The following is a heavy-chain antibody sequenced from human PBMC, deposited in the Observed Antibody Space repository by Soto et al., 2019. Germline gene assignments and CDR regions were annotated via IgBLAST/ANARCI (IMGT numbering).Heavy chain of an antibody. J-gene: IGHJ4*02. V-gene: IGHV3-48*03. D-gene: IGHD1-1*01. Sequence: EVQLVESGGGFVQPGGSLRLSCAASGFTFRNYEMNWVRKAPGKGLEWVSYISSSGITTYYADFAAGRFTIARDTAKESLYLHLKSLRVEDTAVHEWARYGTRADWWGLGTQVTVSS. CDR2: ISSSGITT. CDR3: ARYGTRADW. CDR1: GFTFRNYE.